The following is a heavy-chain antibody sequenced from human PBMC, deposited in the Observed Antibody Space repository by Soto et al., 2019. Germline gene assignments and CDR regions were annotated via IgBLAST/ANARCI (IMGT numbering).Heavy chain of an antibody. Sequence: PGESLKISCQGSGYTFTNHWIGWVRQMPGNHLELMGIIYPGDSDTRYSPSFQGQVTISVDKSISTAYLQWSSLKASDAAIYFCARHRNSGYGHPTFNFWGQGTPVTVSS. V-gene: IGHV5-51*01. J-gene: IGHJ4*02. CDR1: GYTFTNHW. D-gene: IGHD5-12*01. CDR2: IYPGDSDT. CDR3: ARHRNSGYGHPTFNF.